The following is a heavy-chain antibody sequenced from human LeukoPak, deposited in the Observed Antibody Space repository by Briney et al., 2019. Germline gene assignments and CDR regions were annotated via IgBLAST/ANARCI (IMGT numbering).Heavy chain of an antibody. Sequence: PGGSLRLSCAASGFTFSSYAMSWVRQAPGKGLEWVSAISGSGGSTYYAGSVKGRFTISRDNSKNTLYLQMNSLRAEDTAVYYCAKGGAYDIVATMVYWGQGTLVTVSS. CDR2: ISGSGGST. V-gene: IGHV3-23*01. CDR1: GFTFSSYA. CDR3: AKGGAYDIVATMVY. J-gene: IGHJ4*02. D-gene: IGHD5-12*01.